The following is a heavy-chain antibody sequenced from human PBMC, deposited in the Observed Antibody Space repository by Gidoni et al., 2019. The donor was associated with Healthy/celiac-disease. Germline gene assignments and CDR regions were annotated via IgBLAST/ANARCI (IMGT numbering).Heavy chain of an antibody. V-gene: IGHV3-30-3*01. CDR1: GFTFSSYA. Sequence: QVQLVESGGGVVQPGRSLRLSCAASGFTFSSYAMHWVRQAPGKGLEWVAVISYDGSNKYYADSVKGRFTISRDNSKNTLYLQMNSLRAEDTAVYYCARDSNPLGELSLLNAFDIWGQGTMVTVSS. J-gene: IGHJ3*02. CDR3: ARDSNPLGELSLLNAFDI. D-gene: IGHD3-16*02. CDR2: ISYDGSNK.